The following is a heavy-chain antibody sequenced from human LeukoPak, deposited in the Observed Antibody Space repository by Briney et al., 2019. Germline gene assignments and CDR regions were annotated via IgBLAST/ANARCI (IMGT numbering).Heavy chain of an antibody. CDR3: ARGGGIAAAGTGLGYFDY. CDR2: INHSGST. Sequence: SETLSLTCAVYGGSFSVYYWSWIRQPPGKGLEWIGEINHSGSTNYNPSLKSRVTISVDTSKNQFSLKLSSVTAADTAVYYCARGGGIAAAGTGLGYFDYWGQGTLVTVSS. V-gene: IGHV4-34*01. J-gene: IGHJ4*02. CDR1: GGSFSVYY. D-gene: IGHD6-13*01.